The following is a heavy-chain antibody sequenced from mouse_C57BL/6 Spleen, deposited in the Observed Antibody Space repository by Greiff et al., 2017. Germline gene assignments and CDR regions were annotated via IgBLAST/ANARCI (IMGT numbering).Heavy chain of an antibody. Sequence: EVHLVESGGGLVQPKGSLKLSCAASGFTFNTYAMHWVRQAPGKGLEWVARIRSKSSNYATYYADSVKDRFTISRDDSQSMLYLQMNNLKTEDTAMYYCVREDYYGSNYYFDYWGQGTTLTVSS. CDR1: GFTFNTYA. V-gene: IGHV10-3*01. J-gene: IGHJ2*01. D-gene: IGHD1-1*01. CDR2: IRSKSSNYAT. CDR3: VREDYYGSNYYFDY.